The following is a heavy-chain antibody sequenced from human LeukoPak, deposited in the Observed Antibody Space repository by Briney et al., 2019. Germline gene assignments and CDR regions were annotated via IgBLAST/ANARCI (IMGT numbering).Heavy chain of an antibody. D-gene: IGHD3-10*01. J-gene: IGHJ6*02. V-gene: IGHV4-59*01. CDR3: AREWFLGSGNLGDYNYYYGMDV. Sequence: SETLSLTCTVSGGSISSYYWTWIRQPPGKGLECIGYISYSGTATYNPSLKSRVTISADTSKNQFSLKVTSVTAADTAVYYCAREWFLGSGNLGDYNYYYGMDVWGQGTTVTVSS. CDR2: ISYSGTA. CDR1: GGSISSYY.